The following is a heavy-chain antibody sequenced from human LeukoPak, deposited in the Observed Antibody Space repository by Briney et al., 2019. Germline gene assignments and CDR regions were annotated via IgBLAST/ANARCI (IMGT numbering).Heavy chain of an antibody. CDR2: INPNSGGT. CDR3: ARAYGDYLPFDY. Sequence: ASVKVSCKASGYTFTGYYMHCVRQAPGQGLEWMGWINPNSGGTNYAQKFQGRVTMTRDTSISTAYMELSRLRSDDTAVYYCARAYGDYLPFDYWGQGTLVTVSS. CDR1: GYTFTGYY. J-gene: IGHJ4*02. V-gene: IGHV1-2*02. D-gene: IGHD4-17*01.